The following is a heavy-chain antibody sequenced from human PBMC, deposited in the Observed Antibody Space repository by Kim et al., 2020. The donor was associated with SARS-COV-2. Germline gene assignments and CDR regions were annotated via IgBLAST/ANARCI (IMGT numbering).Heavy chain of an antibody. D-gene: IGHD6-13*01. CDR3: ARGSGVAAAAKKYNY. CDR2: INHSGST. CDR1: GGSFSGYY. Sequence: SETLSLTCAVYGGSFSGYYWSWIRQPPGKGLEWIGEINHSGSTNYNPSLKSRVTISVDTSKNQFSLKLSSVTAADTAVYYCARGSGVAAAAKKYNYWGQGTLGTVSS. V-gene: IGHV4-34*01. J-gene: IGHJ4*02.